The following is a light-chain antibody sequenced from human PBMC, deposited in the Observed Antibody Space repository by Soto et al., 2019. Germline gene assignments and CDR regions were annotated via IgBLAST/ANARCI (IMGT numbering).Light chain of an antibody. CDR2: DAS. Sequence: DIQLTQSPSTLSASIGDRVVITCRASQTIDRWLAWYQQRPGLAPRLLIYDASTLESGVPSRFSGSGSETEFTLTISSLKPEDFATYHCQQYEGNPTFGQGATVEVK. J-gene: IGKJ1*01. CDR1: QTIDRW. CDR3: QQYEGNPT. V-gene: IGKV1-5*01.